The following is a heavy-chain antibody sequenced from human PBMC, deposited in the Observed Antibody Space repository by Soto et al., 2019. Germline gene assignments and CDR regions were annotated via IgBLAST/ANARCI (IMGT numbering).Heavy chain of an antibody. CDR2: ITGGSGFT. CDR1: GFTFSTFV. CDR3: AKSGPTNYFDF. J-gene: IGHJ4*02. Sequence: EVQLLESGGGFVQPGGSLRLSCAASGFTFSTFVMKWVRQAPGKGLEWVSGITGGSGFTFYADSVKGRFTISRDDSENTLFLQMSSLRAEDTAKYYCAKSGPTNYFDFWGQGTLVTVSS. V-gene: IGHV3-23*01. D-gene: IGHD1-26*01.